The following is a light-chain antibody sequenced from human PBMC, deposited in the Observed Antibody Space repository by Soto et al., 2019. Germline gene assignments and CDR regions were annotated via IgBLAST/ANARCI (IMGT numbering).Light chain of an antibody. CDR3: RQSYSVHT. Sequence: DIRMTQSPSSLSASVGDRVTITCRASQSISTYLKWYQQKPGKAPELLIFGASNLQSGVPSRFSGSGSGTDFTLTISSLQIEDFATYYCRQSYSVHTFGQGTRLEIK. V-gene: IGKV1-39*01. J-gene: IGKJ5*01. CDR2: GAS. CDR1: QSISTY.